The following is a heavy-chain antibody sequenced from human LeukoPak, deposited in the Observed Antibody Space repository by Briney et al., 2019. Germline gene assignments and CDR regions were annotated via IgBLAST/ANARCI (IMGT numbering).Heavy chain of an antibody. CDR2: ISYDGSNK. Sequence: PGGSLRLSCAASGFTFSSYAMHWVRQAPGKGLEWGAVISYDGSNKYYADSVKGRFTISRDNSKNTLYLQMNSLRAEDTAVYYCARDSAGYYDFWSAWFDPWGQGTLVTVSS. V-gene: IGHV3-30-3*01. D-gene: IGHD3-3*01. CDR3: ARDSAGYYDFWSAWFDP. CDR1: GFTFSSYA. J-gene: IGHJ5*02.